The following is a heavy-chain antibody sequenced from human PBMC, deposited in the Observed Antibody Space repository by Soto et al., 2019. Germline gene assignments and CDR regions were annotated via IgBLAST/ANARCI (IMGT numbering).Heavy chain of an antibody. V-gene: IGHV4-59*01. D-gene: IGHD2-21*02. J-gene: IGHJ6*02. Sequence: SETLSLTCTASGGSISGYYWSWSRQPPGKGLEWIGYMYKTGSTAYNPPFKSRVTISVDTSKNQFSLKLNSVTAADTAVYYCARDLWGYCGTDCYPLDVWGQGTTVT. CDR3: ARDLWGYCGTDCYPLDV. CDR1: GGSISGYY. CDR2: MYKTGST.